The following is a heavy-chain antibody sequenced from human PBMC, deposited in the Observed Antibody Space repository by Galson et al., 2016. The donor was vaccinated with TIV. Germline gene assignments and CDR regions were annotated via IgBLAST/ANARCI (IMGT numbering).Heavy chain of an antibody. V-gene: IGHV3-66*02. CDR1: GFTVDSNY. CDR3: ASPAGSDYYDTTGYYSH. CDR2: IYRSETT. D-gene: IGHD3-22*01. J-gene: IGHJ4*02. Sequence: SCAASGFTVDSNYMTWVRQAPGKGLEWVSIIYRSETTYYADSVKGRFTISRDNSKNTLYLQMDSLRPDDTGVYYCASPAGSDYYDTTGYYSHWGQGTLVTVSS.